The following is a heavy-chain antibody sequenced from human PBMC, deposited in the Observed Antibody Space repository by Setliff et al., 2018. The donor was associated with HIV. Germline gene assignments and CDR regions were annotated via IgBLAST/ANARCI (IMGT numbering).Heavy chain of an antibody. CDR2: IYSGGST. D-gene: IGHD3-10*01. CDR3: FSLGPGAGDVYYYYGMDV. J-gene: IGHJ6*04. V-gene: IGHV3-53*01. CDR1: GFTVSSNY. Sequence: LRLSCAASGFTVSSNYMSWVRQALGKGLEWVSVIYSGGSTYYADSVTGRFTISRDNSKNTLSLQMNSLRAEDTAVYYCFSLGPGAGDVYYYYGMDVWGKGTTVTVSS.